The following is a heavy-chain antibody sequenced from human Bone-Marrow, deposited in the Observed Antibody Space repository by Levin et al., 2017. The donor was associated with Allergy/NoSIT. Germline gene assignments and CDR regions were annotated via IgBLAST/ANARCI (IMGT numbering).Heavy chain of an antibody. CDR2: VSETGFT. D-gene: IGHD3-3*01. CDR3: ARGSRVNFWSGYYKSGWIDH. J-gene: IGHJ5*02. CDR1: GGPLSEYY. V-gene: IGHV4-34*01. Sequence: NASETLSLTCGVSGGPLSEYYWTWIRQPPGRGLEWIGEVSETGFTTYNSSLKSRVIVSVDTSKNQFSLILSSVTAADTAVYYCARGSRVNFWSGYYKSGWIDHWGQGTPVTVSS.